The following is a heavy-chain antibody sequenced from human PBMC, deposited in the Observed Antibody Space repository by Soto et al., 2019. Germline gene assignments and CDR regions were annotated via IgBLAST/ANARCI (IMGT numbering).Heavy chain of an antibody. CDR3: AKRSSSSTFDY. V-gene: IGHV3-23*01. J-gene: IGHJ4*02. CDR1: GFTFSSYA. CDR2: ISGSDDST. Sequence: GESLKISCAASGFTFSSYAMSWVRQAPGKGLEWVSVISGSDDSTYYADSVKGRFTTSRDNSKNTLYLQMNSLRAEDTAVYYCAKRSSSSTFDYWGQGTLVTVSS. D-gene: IGHD6-6*01.